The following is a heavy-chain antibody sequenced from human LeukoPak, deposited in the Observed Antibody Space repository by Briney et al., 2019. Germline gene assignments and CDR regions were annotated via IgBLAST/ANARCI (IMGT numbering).Heavy chain of an antibody. CDR2: IYYSGTT. Sequence: SETLSLSCTVSGGSISGFFWTWIRQSPGKGLEYIGYIYYSGTTDYNPTLKSRVSMSVDTSKNQFSLNLTSVTAADTAIYYCARVGYGSGSWGWFDPWGQGTLVTVSS. CDR1: GGSISGFF. CDR3: ARVGYGSGSWGWFDP. D-gene: IGHD3-10*01. J-gene: IGHJ5*02. V-gene: IGHV4-59*01.